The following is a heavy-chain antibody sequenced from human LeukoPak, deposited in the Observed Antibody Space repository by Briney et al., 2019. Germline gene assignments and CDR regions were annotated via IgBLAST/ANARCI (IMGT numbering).Heavy chain of an antibody. Sequence: ASVTVSCTVSGYTLTELSMHWVRQAPGKGLEWMGGFDPEDGETIYAQKFQGRVTMTRDTSTSTVYMDLSSLRSEDTAVYYCARAPRPPWDDSSGLDYWGQGTLVTVSS. CDR1: GYTLTELS. V-gene: IGHV1-24*01. J-gene: IGHJ4*02. D-gene: IGHD3-22*01. CDR3: ARAPRPPWDDSSGLDY. CDR2: FDPEDGET.